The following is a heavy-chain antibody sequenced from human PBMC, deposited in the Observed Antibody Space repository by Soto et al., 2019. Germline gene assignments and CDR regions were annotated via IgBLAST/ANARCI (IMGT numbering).Heavy chain of an antibody. V-gene: IGHV4-4*07. CDR1: GGSISSYY. J-gene: IGHJ3*02. CDR2: IYTSGST. CDR3: ARAGSWELPYDAFDI. D-gene: IGHD1-26*01. Sequence: QVQLQESGPGLVKPSETLSLTCTVSGGSISSYYWSWIRQPAGKGLEWIGRIYTSGSTNYNPSLKSRVTTSVDTSNNQFSLKLSSVTAADTAVYYCARAGSWELPYDAFDIWGQGTMVTVSS.